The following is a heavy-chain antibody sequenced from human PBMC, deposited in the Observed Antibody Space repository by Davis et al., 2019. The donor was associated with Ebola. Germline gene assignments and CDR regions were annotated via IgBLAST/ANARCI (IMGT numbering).Heavy chain of an antibody. J-gene: IGHJ6*04. CDR2: IHYTGHT. Sequence: SETLSLTCTVSGDSISSGGYYWTWIRQHPGKGLEWIGYIHYTGHTTYNPSPKSRVSIFEDTSKTQLSLKLSSVTAADTAVYYCARVIGHYDFWSGSISGYGLDVWGKGTTVTVSS. D-gene: IGHD3-3*01. V-gene: IGHV4-31*03. CDR3: ARVIGHYDFWSGSISGYGLDV. CDR1: GDSISSGGYY.